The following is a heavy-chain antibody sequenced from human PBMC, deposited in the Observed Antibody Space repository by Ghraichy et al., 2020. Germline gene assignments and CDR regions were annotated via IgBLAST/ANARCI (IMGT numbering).Heavy chain of an antibody. CDR1: GYTFTGYY. CDR2: INPNSGGT. V-gene: IGHV1-2*02. CDR3: ARIRRITGTFYGMDV. Sequence: ASVKVSCKASGYTFTGYYMHWVRQAPGQGLEWMGWINPNSGGTNYAQKFQGRVTMTRDTSISTAYMELSRLRSDDTAVYYCARIRRITGTFYGMDVWGQGTTVTVSS. D-gene: IGHD1-7*01. J-gene: IGHJ6*02.